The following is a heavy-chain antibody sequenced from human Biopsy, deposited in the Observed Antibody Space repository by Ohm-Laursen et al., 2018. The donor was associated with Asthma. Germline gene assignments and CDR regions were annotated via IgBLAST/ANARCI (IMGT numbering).Heavy chain of an antibody. D-gene: IGHD3-3*02. Sequence: SLRLSCTASGFTFGDYWTSWVRQVPGKGLEWVANIKHDGSEKNHVDSLKGRFTTSGDNAKNSLYLQMNSLRAEDTAVYYCARTFHFWSPYHAEHYQLWGQGTLVTVSS. CDR1: GFTFGDYW. CDR3: ARTFHFWSPYHAEHYQL. V-gene: IGHV3-7*01. J-gene: IGHJ1*01. CDR2: IKHDGSEK.